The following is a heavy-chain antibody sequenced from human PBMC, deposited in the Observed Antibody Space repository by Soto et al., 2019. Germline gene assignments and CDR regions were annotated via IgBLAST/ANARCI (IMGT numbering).Heavy chain of an antibody. J-gene: IGHJ4*02. V-gene: IGHV3-21*01. Sequence: EVQLVESGGGLVKPGGSLRLSCAGSGCTFSSSTMSWVRQAPGKGLEWVSSISSSSSYIYYGGSLKGRFTISRDNAKNSLFLQMNSLRAEDTTVYYCARDLGEMYPIWGQGTLVTVSS. CDR3: ARDLGEMYPI. D-gene: IGHD3-10*01. CDR2: ISSSSSYI. CDR1: GCTFSSST.